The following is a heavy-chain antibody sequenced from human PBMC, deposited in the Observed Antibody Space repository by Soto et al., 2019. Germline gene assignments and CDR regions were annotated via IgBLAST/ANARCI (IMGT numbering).Heavy chain of an antibody. CDR1: GGSISSYY. Sequence: QVQLQESGPGLVKPSETLSLTCTVSGGSISSYYWSWIRQPPGKGLEWIGYIYYSGSTNYNPSLKSRVTISVDTSKNQFSLKLSSVTAADTAVYYCARVGSGFYFDYWGQGTLVTVSS. D-gene: IGHD3-22*01. CDR3: ARVGSGFYFDY. V-gene: IGHV4-59*01. J-gene: IGHJ4*02. CDR2: IYYSGST.